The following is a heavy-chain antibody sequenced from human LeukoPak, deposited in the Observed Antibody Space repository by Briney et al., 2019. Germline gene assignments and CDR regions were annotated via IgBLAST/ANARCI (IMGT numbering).Heavy chain of an antibody. D-gene: IGHD3-3*01. Sequence: SGGSLRLSCAASGFTFRSYGMHWVCQAPGKGLEWVAFIRKDGSNKYYADSVKGRFTISRDNSKNTLYLQMNSLRAEDTAVYYCVPRFVIPHGYWGQGTLVTVSS. CDR3: VPRFVIPHGY. J-gene: IGHJ4*02. CDR2: IRKDGSNK. V-gene: IGHV3-30*02. CDR1: GFTFRSYG.